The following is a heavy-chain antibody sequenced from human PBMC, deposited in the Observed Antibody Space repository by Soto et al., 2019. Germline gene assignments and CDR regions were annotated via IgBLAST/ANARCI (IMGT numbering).Heavy chain of an antibody. CDR3: ARYYGSGSDDAFDI. J-gene: IGHJ3*02. CDR2: ISSSSSYT. Sequence: QVQLVESGGGLVKPGASLRLSCAASGFTFSDYYMSWIRQAPGKGLEWVSYISSSSSYTNYADSVKGRFTISRDNAKNSLYLQMNSLRAEDTAVYYCARYYGSGSDDAFDIWGQGTMVTVSS. D-gene: IGHD3-10*01. V-gene: IGHV3-11*05. CDR1: GFTFSDYY.